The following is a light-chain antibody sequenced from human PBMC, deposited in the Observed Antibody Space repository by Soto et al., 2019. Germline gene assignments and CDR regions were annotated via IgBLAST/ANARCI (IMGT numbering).Light chain of an antibody. V-gene: IGKV3-15*01. Sequence: EIVLTHSPCTLSLSPGSRSNLSCRASQSVGSSYLAWYQQKPGQAPRLLIYGASTRATGIPARFSGSGSGTEFTLTISSLKSEDFAVYYCQQYNNWHALTFGGGTKVDIK. CDR1: QSVGSSY. CDR3: QQYNNWHALT. J-gene: IGKJ4*01. CDR2: GAS.